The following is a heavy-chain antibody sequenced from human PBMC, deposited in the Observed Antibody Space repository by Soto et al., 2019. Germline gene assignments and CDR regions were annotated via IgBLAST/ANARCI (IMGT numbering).Heavy chain of an antibody. CDR3: ARRLGYNRFDY. Sequence: QVQLVQSGAEVKKPGASVKVSCKASGYTFATSDINWVRQAAGQGLEWMGWMNPNSGNTGYAHKFQGRDTLTRDTSISTAYMELSSLRSEDTAVYYCARRLGYNRFDYWGQGTLVTVSS. CDR2: MNPNSGNT. CDR1: GYTFATSD. V-gene: IGHV1-8*01. D-gene: IGHD1-20*01. J-gene: IGHJ4*02.